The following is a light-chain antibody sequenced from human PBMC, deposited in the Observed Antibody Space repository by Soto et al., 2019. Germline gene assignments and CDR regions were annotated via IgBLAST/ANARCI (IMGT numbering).Light chain of an antibody. J-gene: IGLJ1*01. V-gene: IGLV2-14*01. CDR3: SSYTGSSSPEV. CDR1: SSDVGGYNY. CDR2: DVS. Sequence: QSVLTQPASASGSPGQSITISCTGTSSDVGGYNYVSWYQQHPGKAPKLMIYDVSNRPSGVSNRFSGSKSGNTASLTISGLQAEDEADYYCSSYTGSSSPEVFGTGTKVTVL.